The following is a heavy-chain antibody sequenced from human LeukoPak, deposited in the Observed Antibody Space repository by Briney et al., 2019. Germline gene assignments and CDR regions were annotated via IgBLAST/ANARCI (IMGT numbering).Heavy chain of an antibody. CDR2: IIPIFGTA. CDR3: AGGSSGGVATMY. D-gene: IGHD5-12*01. CDR1: GGTFSSYA. J-gene: IGHJ4*02. Sequence: SVKVSCKASGGTFSSYAISWVRQAPGQGLEWMGGIIPIFGTANYAQKFQGRVTITADESTSTAYMELSSLRSEDTAVYYCAGGSSGGVATMYWGQGTLVTVSS. V-gene: IGHV1-69*01.